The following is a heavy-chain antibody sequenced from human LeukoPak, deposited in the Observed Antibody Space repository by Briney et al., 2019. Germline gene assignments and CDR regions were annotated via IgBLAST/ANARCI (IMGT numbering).Heavy chain of an antibody. J-gene: IGHJ3*02. CDR3: ARIGTTKPTGAFDI. D-gene: IGHD1-7*01. CDR1: GFTFDNYG. CDR2: ISDTGAFI. Sequence: PGGSLRLSCVASGFTFDNYGMTWVRQAPGKGLEYVSSISDTGAFIFYAESVKGRFTLSRDNSKNTLYLQMNSLRAEDTAVYYCARIGTTKPTGAFDIWGQGTMVTVSS. V-gene: IGHV3-23*01.